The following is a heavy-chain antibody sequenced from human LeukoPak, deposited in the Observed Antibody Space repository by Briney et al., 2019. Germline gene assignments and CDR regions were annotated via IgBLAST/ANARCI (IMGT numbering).Heavy chain of an antibody. Sequence: GGSLRLSCAASGFTFSSCAMSWVRQAPGKGLEWVSAISGSGGSTYYADSVKGRFTISRDNSKNTLYLQMNSLRAEDTAVYYCAKESRAYYYGSGSYDRSYYFDYWGQGTLVTVSS. D-gene: IGHD3-10*01. CDR1: GFTFSSCA. V-gene: IGHV3-23*01. CDR2: ISGSGGST. J-gene: IGHJ4*02. CDR3: AKESRAYYYGSGSYDRSYYFDY.